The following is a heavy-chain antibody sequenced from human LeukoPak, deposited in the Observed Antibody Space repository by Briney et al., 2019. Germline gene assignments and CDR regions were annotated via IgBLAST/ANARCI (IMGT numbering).Heavy chain of an antibody. V-gene: IGHV3-48*01. D-gene: IGHD3/OR15-3a*01. CDR1: GFTFSSYS. J-gene: IGHJ4*02. Sequence: GGSLRLSCVVSGFTFSSYSMNWVRQAPGKGLEWISYISSSSTTIYYADSVKGRFTISRDNSKNTLYLQMNSLRAEDTAVYYCARDSSRGLYYFDHWGQGTLVTVSS. CDR3: ARDSSRGLYYFDH. CDR2: ISSSSTTI.